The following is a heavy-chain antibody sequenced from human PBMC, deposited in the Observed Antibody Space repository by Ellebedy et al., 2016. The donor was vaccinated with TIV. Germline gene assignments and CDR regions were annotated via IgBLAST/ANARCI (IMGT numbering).Heavy chain of an antibody. D-gene: IGHD2-15*01. Sequence: AASVKVSCKASGYTFTSYAMHWVRQAPGQRLEWMGWINAGNGNTKYSQKFQGRVTITRDTSASTAYMDLSSLRSEDTAVYYCARGDRVAPPFDYWGQGTLVTVSS. CDR2: INAGNGNT. J-gene: IGHJ4*02. CDR3: ARGDRVAPPFDY. V-gene: IGHV1-3*01. CDR1: GYTFTSYA.